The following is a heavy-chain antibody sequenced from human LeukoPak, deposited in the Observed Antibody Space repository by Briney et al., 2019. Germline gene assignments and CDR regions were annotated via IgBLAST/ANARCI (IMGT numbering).Heavy chain of an antibody. V-gene: IGHV1-69*13. Sequence: ASVKVSCKSSGGTFSSYAISWVRQAPGQGLEWMGGIIPIIGTANYAQKFQGRGTITADESTSTTYMELSSLSSEDTAVYYCARGDRGWFDPWGQGTLVTVSS. CDR2: IIPIIGTA. J-gene: IGHJ5*02. CDR3: ARGDRGWFDP. CDR1: GGTFSSYA.